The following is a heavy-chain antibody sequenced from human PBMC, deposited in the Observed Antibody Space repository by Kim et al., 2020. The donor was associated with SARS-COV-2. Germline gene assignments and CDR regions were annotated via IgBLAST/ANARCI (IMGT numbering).Heavy chain of an antibody. J-gene: IGHJ4*02. D-gene: IGHD1-1*01. CDR2: VGSQA. CDR3: MRHPGTY. V-gene: IGHV3-7*01. Sequence: VGSQAYYADSVKVRFTIARDNAKNSLYLQRTSLRAEDTAVYYCMRHPGTYWGQRTLVIVSS.